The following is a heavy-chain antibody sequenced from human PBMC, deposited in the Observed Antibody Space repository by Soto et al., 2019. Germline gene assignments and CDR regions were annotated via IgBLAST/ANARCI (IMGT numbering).Heavy chain of an antibody. CDR2: ISSSGSTI. V-gene: IGHV3-11*01. D-gene: IGHD2-15*01. CDR1: GFTLSDYY. J-gene: IGHJ3*02. Sequence: NPGGSLRLSCAASGFTLSDYYINWIRQAPGKGLEWVSYISSSGSTIYNADSVKGRFTISRDNAKNSVYLQMNSLRAEDTAVYYCASDRVVAAIDAFDIWGQGTMVTLPS. CDR3: ASDRVVAAIDAFDI.